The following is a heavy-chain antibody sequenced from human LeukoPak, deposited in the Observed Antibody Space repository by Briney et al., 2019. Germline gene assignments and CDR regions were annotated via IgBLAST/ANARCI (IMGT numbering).Heavy chain of an antibody. D-gene: IGHD3-10*01. Sequence: GASVKVSCKASGYTFTGYYMHWVRQAPGQGLEWMGWINPNSGGTNYAQKFQGRVTMTRDTSISTAYMELSRLRSDDTAVYYCASENRVTMVRGVMVYWGQGTLVTVSS. CDR2: INPNSGGT. CDR1: GYTFTGYY. V-gene: IGHV1-2*02. CDR3: ASENRVTMVRGVMVY. J-gene: IGHJ4*02.